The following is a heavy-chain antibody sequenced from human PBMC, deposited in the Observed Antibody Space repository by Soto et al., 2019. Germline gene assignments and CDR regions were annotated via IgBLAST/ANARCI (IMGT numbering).Heavy chain of an antibody. CDR3: ARGGREDLDP. CDR2: IYYSGST. J-gene: IGHJ5*02. CDR1: GGSISSYY. V-gene: IGHV4-59*01. Sequence: QVQLQESGPGLVKPSETLSLTCTVYGGSISSYYWSWIRQPPGKGLEWIGYIYYSGSTNYNPSLKSRVTISVDTSKNQFALKLSSVTAADTAVYYCARGGREDLDPWGQGTLVTVSS. D-gene: IGHD3-16*01.